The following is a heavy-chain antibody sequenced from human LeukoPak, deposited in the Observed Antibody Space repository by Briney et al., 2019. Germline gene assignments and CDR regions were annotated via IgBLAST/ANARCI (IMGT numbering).Heavy chain of an antibody. Sequence: KSSQTLSLTCAVSGDIFSSNTAAWTWGRQCRARGREWLVRTYLRSNVYSDYEVAVKNRITINPDTSKNQFSLHLNSVTPEYTAVYYCARGQAGLDPWGQGTLVTVSS. CDR1: GDIFSSNTAA. J-gene: IGHJ5*02. CDR3: ARGQAGLDP. V-gene: IGHV6-1*01. CDR2: TYLRSNVYS.